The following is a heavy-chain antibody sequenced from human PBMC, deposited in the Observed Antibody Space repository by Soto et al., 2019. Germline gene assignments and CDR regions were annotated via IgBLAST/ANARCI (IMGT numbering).Heavy chain of an antibody. CDR2: FSWNRGSI. J-gene: IGHJ6*02. Sequence: EVQLVESGGGLVQPGRSLRLSCAASGFTFDDYAMHWVRQVPGKGLGWVPVFSWNRGSIGYADSVKGRFTISRDNAKNSLYLQMNSLRAEDTALYYCAKGDSSSHYYGMDVWGQGTTVTVSS. CDR1: GFTFDDYA. CDR3: AKGDSSSHYYGMDV. V-gene: IGHV3-9*01. D-gene: IGHD6-6*01.